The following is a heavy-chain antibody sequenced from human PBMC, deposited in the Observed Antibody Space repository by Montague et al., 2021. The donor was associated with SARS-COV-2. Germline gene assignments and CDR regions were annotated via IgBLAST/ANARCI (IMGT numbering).Heavy chain of an antibody. D-gene: IGHD2-21*01. CDR2: ITKDGTTT. V-gene: IGHV3-43*02. CDR1: GFTFDDYA. Sequence: SLRLSCAASGFTFDDYAMHWVRQVPGKGLQWVSLITKDGTTTSYADSVKGRFIISRDNKKGSLYLQMNSLTTDDTAVYYCANIVVVVAAVLDEVFDLWGQGTLVTVSS. J-gene: IGHJ3*01. CDR3: ANIVVVVAAVLDEVFDL.